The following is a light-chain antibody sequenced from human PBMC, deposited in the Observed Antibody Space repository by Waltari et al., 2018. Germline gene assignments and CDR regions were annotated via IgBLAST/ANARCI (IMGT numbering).Light chain of an antibody. CDR1: GANFGAGFD. CDR2: NNN. J-gene: IGLJ3*02. CDR3: QSYDSYWGVV. V-gene: IGLV1-40*01. Sequence: QSVLTQPPSVSGAPGQRVPISCTGSGANFGAGFDVHWYQQLPGGAPKLLIPNNNKRPSGVPERFSASKSGTSASLAITGLQAEDEGDYFCQSYDSYWGVVFGGGTKLTVL.